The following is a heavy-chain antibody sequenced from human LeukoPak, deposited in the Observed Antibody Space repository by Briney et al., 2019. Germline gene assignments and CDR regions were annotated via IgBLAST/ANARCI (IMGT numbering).Heavy chain of an antibody. D-gene: IGHD2-2*01. CDR2: IYSGGST. V-gene: IGHV3-53*01. J-gene: IGHJ4*02. CDR1: GFTFSSYT. Sequence: PGGSLRLSCAASGFTFSSYTMSWVRQAPGKGLEWVSVIYSGGSTYYADSVKGRFTISRDNSKNTLYLQMNSLRAEDTAVYYCARGREYQLDFDYWGQGTLVTVSS. CDR3: ARGREYQLDFDY.